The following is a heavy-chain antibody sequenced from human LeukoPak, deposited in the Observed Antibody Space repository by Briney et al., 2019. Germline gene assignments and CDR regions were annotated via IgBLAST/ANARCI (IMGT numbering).Heavy chain of an antibody. CDR1: GFTFSSYE. D-gene: IGHD3-10*02. J-gene: IGHJ6*04. Sequence: GGSLRLSCAASGFTFSSYEVNWVRQAPGKGLEWVSYISSSGSTIYYADSVKGRFTISRDNAKNSLYLQMNSLRAGDTAVYYCAELGITMIGGVWGKGTTVTISS. CDR3: AELGITMIGGV. CDR2: ISSSGSTI. V-gene: IGHV3-48*03.